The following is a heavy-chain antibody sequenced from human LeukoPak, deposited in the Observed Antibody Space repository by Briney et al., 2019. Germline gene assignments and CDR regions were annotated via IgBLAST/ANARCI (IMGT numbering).Heavy chain of an antibody. CDR2: ISYDGSNK. V-gene: IGHV3-30*04. J-gene: IGHJ4*02. Sequence: GRSLRLSCAASGFTFSSYAMHWVRQAPGKRLEWVAVISYDGSNKYYADSVKGRFTISRDNSKNTLYLQMNSLRAEDTAVYYCARGSGSYYEDFDYWGQGTLVTVSS. CDR1: GFTFSSYA. CDR3: ARGSGSYYEDFDY. D-gene: IGHD1-26*01.